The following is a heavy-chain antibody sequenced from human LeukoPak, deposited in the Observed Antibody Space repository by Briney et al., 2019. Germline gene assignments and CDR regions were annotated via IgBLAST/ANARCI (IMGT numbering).Heavy chain of an antibody. CDR2: INPNTGGT. J-gene: IGHJ4*02. V-gene: IGHV1-2*02. CDR3: ARGVRKGWLQPYYFDY. CDR1: GYTFTGYF. Sequence: ASAKVSCKASGYTFTGYFTHWVRQAPGQGLEWMGWINPNTGGTNCAQKFLGRVTMTRDTSISTAYMELSRLTSDDTAVYYCARGVRKGWLQPYYFDYWGQGTLVTVSS. D-gene: IGHD5-24*01.